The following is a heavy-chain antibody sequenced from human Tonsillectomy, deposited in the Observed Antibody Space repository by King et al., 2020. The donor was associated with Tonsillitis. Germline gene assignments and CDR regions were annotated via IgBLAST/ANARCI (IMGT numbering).Heavy chain of an antibody. J-gene: IGHJ6*02. Sequence: VQLVESGGGVVQPGRSLRLSCAASGFTFRTYGMHWVRQAPGKGLEWVAVISYDGSNKYFRDSVKGRFTISRDNSKNTLYLQMNSLRVEDTAVYYCAKDFGPWVEEWAPTVGMDGWGQGTTVTVSS. V-gene: IGHV3-30*18. CDR2: ISYDGSNK. CDR1: GFTFRTYG. D-gene: IGHD1-26*01. CDR3: AKDFGPWVEEWAPTVGMDG.